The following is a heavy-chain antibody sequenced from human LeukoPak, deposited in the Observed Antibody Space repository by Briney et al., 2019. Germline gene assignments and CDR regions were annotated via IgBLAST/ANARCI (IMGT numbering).Heavy chain of an antibody. CDR3: ERDLGGVGARFDY. V-gene: IGHV4-59*01. Sequence: SETLSLTCTVSGGSISSYYWSWMRQPPGKGLEWIGYIYYSGSTNYNPSLKSRVTISVDTSKNQFSLKLSSVTAADTAVYYCERDLGGVGARFDYWGQGTLVTVSS. CDR1: GGSISSYY. CDR2: IYYSGST. D-gene: IGHD1-26*01. J-gene: IGHJ4*02.